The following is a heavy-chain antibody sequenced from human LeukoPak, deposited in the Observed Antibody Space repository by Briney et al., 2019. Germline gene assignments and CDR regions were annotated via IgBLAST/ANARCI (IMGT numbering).Heavy chain of an antibody. V-gene: IGHV3-13*01. CDR2: FGSAGDT. J-gene: IGHJ2*01. CDR3: VRGALPGDNWYFDL. CDR1: GFPFSAYD. Sequence: GGSLRLSCATSGFPFSAYDMHWVRQAPGKGLEWVSAFGSAGDTYYPDAVKGRFTISRDYGKISLYLQMNSLRPGDTAVYFCVRGALPGDNWYFDLWGRGTLVTVSS. D-gene: IGHD5-24*01.